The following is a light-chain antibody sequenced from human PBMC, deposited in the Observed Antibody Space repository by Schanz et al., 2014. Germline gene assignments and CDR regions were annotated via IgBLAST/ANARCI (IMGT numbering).Light chain of an antibody. Sequence: QTVVTQEASLTVSPGGTVTLTCGSSTGGVTSGHYPYWFQQKPGQAPRTLIYDTTNKHSWTPARFSGSLLGGKAALTLSGAQPEDEADFYCMFYYSGSWVFGGGTKLTVL. CDR3: MFYYSGSWV. CDR1: TGGVTSGHY. J-gene: IGLJ3*02. V-gene: IGLV7-46*01. CDR2: DTT.